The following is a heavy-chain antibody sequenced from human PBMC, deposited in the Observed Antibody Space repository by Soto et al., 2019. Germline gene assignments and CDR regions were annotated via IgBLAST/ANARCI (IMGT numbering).Heavy chain of an antibody. D-gene: IGHD2-21*02. Sequence: SETLSLTCAVYGGSFSGYYWSWIRQPPGKGLEWIGEINHSGSTNYNPSLKSRVTISVDTSKNQFSLKLSSGTAADTAVYYCARGQSVVVTAKAYYFDYWGQGTLVTVS. CDR2: INHSGST. V-gene: IGHV4-34*01. J-gene: IGHJ4*02. CDR3: ARGQSVVVTAKAYYFDY. CDR1: GGSFSGYY.